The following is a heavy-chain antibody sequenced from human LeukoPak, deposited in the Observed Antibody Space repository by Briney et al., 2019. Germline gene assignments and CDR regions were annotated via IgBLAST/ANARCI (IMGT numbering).Heavy chain of an antibody. CDR3: ARACSGGSCYPYYYYGMDV. CDR2: IYHSGST. J-gene: IGHJ6*02. D-gene: IGHD2-15*01. CDR1: GGSISSGGYS. V-gene: IGHV4-30-2*01. Sequence: SETLSLTCAVSGGSISSGGYSWSWIRQPPGKGLEWIGYIYHSGSTYYNPSLKSRVTISVGRSKNQFSLKLSSVTAADTAVYYCARACSGGSCYPYYYYGMDVWGQGTTVTVSS.